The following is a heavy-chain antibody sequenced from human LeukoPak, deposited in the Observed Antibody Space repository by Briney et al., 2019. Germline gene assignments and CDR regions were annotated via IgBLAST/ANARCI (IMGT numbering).Heavy chain of an antibody. J-gene: IGHJ3*02. CDR3: ARDRGTGYYNGAFDI. V-gene: IGHV4-34*01. CDR2: INHSGST. CDR1: GGSFSGYY. Sequence: SETLSLTCAVYGGSFSGYYWSWIRQPPGKGLEWIGEINHSGSTNYNPSLKSRVTISVDTSKNQFSLKLSSVTAADTAVYYCARDRGTGYYNGAFDIWGQGTVVTVSS. D-gene: IGHD3-9*01.